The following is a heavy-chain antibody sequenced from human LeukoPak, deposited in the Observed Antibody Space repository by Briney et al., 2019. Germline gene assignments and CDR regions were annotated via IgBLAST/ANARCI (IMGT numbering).Heavy chain of an antibody. D-gene: IGHD3-22*01. CDR2: ISSSSSYI. J-gene: IGHJ4*02. V-gene: IGHV3-21*01. CDR1: GFTFSSYS. CDR3: ARVRSRDSRDLED. Sequence: KPGGSLRLSCAASGFTFSSYSMNWVRQAPGKGLEWVSSISSSSSYIYYADSVKGRFTIFRDSAKNSLYLQMNSLRGEDTAVYYCARVRSRDSRDLEDWGQGTLVTVSS.